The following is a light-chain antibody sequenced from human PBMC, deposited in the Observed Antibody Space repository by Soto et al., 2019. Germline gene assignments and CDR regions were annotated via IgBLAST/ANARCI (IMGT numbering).Light chain of an antibody. J-gene: IGKJ1*01. Sequence: DIVMTQSPLSMTVTPGEPAWISCMASKTLLHSNGYNYLDWYLQKPGQSPQLLIYLGSNRASGVPDRFSGSGSGTDFTLKISRVEAEDVGVYYCMQPLQSWTFGQGTKVDI. V-gene: IGKV2-28*01. CDR3: MQPLQSWT. CDR1: KTLLHSNGYNY. CDR2: LGS.